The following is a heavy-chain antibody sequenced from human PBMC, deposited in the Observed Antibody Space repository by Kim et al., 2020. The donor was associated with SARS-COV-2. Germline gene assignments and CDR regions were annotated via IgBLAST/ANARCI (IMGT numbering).Heavy chain of an antibody. CDR1: GFTFSSYC. CDR3: TSWWDAGWNFHRFDY. Sequence: GGSLRLSCAASGFTFSSYCMTWVRQAPGKGLEWVANIKQDGSAKNYVDSVKGRFTISRDNAKNSLYLQMNSMRAEDTSVYYCTSWWDAGWNFHRFDYWGQGTQVTFSS. V-gene: IGHV3-7*01. CDR2: IKQDGSAK. D-gene: IGHD1-7*01. J-gene: IGHJ4*02.